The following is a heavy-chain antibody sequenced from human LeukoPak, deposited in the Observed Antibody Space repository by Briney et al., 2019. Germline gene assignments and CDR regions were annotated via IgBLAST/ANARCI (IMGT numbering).Heavy chain of an antibody. CDR3: ARPDSHLSAFDI. CDR2: ISDSGST. Sequence: PSETLSLTCSVSGGSISTYYWSWIRQPPGKELEWIAYISDSGSTRYRPSLRGRLSISMDKSKNMFSLKLNSVTAADTAVYYCARPDSHLSAFDIWGQGTKVTVS. J-gene: IGHJ3*02. V-gene: IGHV4-59*08. CDR1: GGSISTYY. D-gene: IGHD2-15*01.